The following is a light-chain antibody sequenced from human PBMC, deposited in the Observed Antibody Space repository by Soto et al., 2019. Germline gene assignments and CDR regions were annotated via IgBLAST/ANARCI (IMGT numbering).Light chain of an antibody. V-gene: IGKV3-20*01. CDR2: GAS. J-gene: IGKJ1*01. CDR1: QSVSSSY. Sequence: EIVLTQSPGTLSLSPGERATLSCRASQSVSSSYLAWYQQKPGQAPRLLIYGASSRATGIPDRFSGSGSGTDFTLTISRLEPEDFAVYYCQEYGSSPLTFGQGTKVKFK. CDR3: QEYGSSPLT.